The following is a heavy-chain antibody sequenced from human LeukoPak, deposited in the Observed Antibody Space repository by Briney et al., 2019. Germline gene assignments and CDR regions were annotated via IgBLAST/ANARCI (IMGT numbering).Heavy chain of an antibody. Sequence: PSETLSLTCTVSGGSISSGGYYWSWIRQHPGKGLEWIGYIYYSGSTYYNPSLKSRVTISVDTSKNQFSLKLSSVTAADTAVYYCARGRGYYSYLDYWGQGTLVTVSS. D-gene: IGHD5-18*01. CDR1: GGSISSGGYY. CDR2: IYYSGST. V-gene: IGHV4-31*03. CDR3: ARGRGYYSYLDY. J-gene: IGHJ4*02.